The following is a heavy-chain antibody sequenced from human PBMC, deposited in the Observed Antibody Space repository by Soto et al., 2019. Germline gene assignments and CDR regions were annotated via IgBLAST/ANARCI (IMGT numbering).Heavy chain of an antibody. Sequence: SETLSLTCTVSGDYISSYYWSWIRQPPGKGLEWIGYIDYSRSTNYNPSLKSRVTMSVDTSKNQFSLNLRSVTAADTAVYYCARTMTVGPDYWCQGALVTVPQ. J-gene: IGHJ4*02. D-gene: IGHD3-3*01. CDR1: GDYISSYY. CDR3: ARTMTVGPDY. V-gene: IGHV4-59*01. CDR2: IDYSRST.